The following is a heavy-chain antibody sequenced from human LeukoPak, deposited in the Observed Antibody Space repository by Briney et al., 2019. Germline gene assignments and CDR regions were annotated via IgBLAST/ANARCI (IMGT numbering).Heavy chain of an antibody. Sequence: GGSLRLSCAVSGFTFSSYSMNWVRQAPGKGLEWVSYISSSSSTIYYADSVKGRFTISRDNAKNSLYLQMNSLRAEDTAVYYCARDSTREHWNYGRAFDYWGQGTLVTVSS. CDR3: ARDSTREHWNYGRAFDY. CDR2: ISSSSSTI. D-gene: IGHD1-7*01. J-gene: IGHJ4*02. CDR1: GFTFSSYS. V-gene: IGHV3-48*01.